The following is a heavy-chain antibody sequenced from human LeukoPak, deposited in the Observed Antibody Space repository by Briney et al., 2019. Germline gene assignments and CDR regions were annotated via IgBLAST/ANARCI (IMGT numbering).Heavy chain of an antibody. CDR3: ARDNPPDY. V-gene: IGHV3-7*03. J-gene: IGHJ4*02. CDR2: IKQDGSEK. Sequence: GGSLRLSCVASGFTFSSSWMSWVRQAPGKRLEWVANIKQDGSEKSYVGSVRGRFTISRDNAKNSLYLQLNSLRAEDTALYYCARDNPPDYWGQGTLVTVSS. CDR1: GFTFSSSW.